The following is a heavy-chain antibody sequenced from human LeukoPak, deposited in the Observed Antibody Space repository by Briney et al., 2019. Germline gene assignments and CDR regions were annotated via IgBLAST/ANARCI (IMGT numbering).Heavy chain of an antibody. V-gene: IGHV3-33*01. CDR3: ARGIVVVPAAIDY. Sequence: GGPLRLSCAASGFTFSSYGMHWVRQAPGKGLEWVAVIWYDGSNKYYADSVKGRFTISRDNSKNTLYLQMNSLRAEDTAVYYCARGIVVVPAAIDYWGQGTLVTVSS. D-gene: IGHD2-2*01. CDR1: GFTFSSYG. J-gene: IGHJ4*02. CDR2: IWYDGSNK.